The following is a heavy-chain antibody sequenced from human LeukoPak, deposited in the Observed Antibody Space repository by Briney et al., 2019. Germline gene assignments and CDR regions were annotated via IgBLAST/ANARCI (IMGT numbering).Heavy chain of an antibody. J-gene: IGHJ4*02. CDR1: GFTFSSYC. D-gene: IGHD3-10*01. Sequence: GSLRLSCAASGFTFSSYCMNWVRHAPGKGLEWVSYISSSGSTVYYAGSVKGRFNISRDNAKNSLYLQMNGLRGEDTAVYCCATLWFGEGWGQGTLVTVSS. V-gene: IGHV3-48*04. CDR2: ISSSGSTV. CDR3: ATLWFGEG.